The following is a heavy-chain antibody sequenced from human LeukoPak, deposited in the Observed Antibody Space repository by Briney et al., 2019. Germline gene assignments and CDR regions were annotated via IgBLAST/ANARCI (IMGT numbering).Heavy chain of an antibody. D-gene: IGHD3-16*01. J-gene: IGHJ6*02. Sequence: GGSLRLSCAASGFTFSSYGMHWVRQAPGKGLEWVAFIRYDGSNKYYADSVKGRFTISRDNAKNSLYLQMNSLRAEDTALYYCAKVMITFGGVRYGMDVWGQGTTVTVSS. V-gene: IGHV3-30*02. CDR2: IRYDGSNK. CDR3: AKVMITFGGVRYGMDV. CDR1: GFTFSSYG.